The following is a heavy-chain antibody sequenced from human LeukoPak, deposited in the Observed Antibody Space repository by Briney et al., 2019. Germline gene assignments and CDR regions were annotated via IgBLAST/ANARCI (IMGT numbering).Heavy chain of an antibody. CDR1: GFMFGDYA. J-gene: IGHJ5*02. V-gene: IGHV3-49*03. CDR2: IRSKVYGGTT. CDR3: TRSPVRLNWFDP. Sequence: GGSLRLSCTASGFMFGDYAMNWFRQAPGKGLEWVSFIRSKVYGGTTEYAASVKGRFIISRDDSKSIAYLQMNSLETEDTAVYYCTRSPVRLNWFDPWGQGTLVIVSS.